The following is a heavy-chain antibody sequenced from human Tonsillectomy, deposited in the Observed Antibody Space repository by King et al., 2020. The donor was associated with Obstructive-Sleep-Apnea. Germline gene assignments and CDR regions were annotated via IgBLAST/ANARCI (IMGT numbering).Heavy chain of an antibody. CDR3: ARVKFEDSSGYYYFDY. CDR1: GGPISSYY. Sequence: HVQLQESGPGLVKPSETLSLTCTVSGGPISSYYWSWIRQPPGKGLEWIGYIYYSGSTNYNPSLKSRVTLSVDTSKNQFSLKLSSVTAADTAVYYCARVKFEDSSGYYYFDYWGQGTLVTVSS. J-gene: IGHJ4*02. CDR2: IYYSGST. V-gene: IGHV4-59*01. D-gene: IGHD3-22*01.